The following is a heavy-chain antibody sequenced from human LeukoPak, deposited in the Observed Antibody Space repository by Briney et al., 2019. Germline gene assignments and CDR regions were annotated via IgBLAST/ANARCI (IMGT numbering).Heavy chain of an antibody. V-gene: IGHV7-4-1*02. CDR2: INTNTGNP. CDR1: GYTFTSYA. D-gene: IGHD6-19*01. CDR3: ARSADSRGWFPYYYGMDV. J-gene: IGHJ6*02. Sequence: ASVKVSCKASGYTFTSYAMNWVRQAPGQGLERMGWINTNTGNPTYAQGFTGRFVFSLDTSVSTTYLQISSLKAEDTAVYYCARSADSRGWFPYYYGMDVWGQGTTVTVSS.